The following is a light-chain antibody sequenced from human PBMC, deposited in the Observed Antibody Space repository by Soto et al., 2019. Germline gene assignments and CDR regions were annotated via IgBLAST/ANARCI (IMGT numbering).Light chain of an antibody. J-gene: IGKJ1*01. CDR3: QQYGSSPGT. V-gene: IGKV3-20*01. CDR2: GAS. CDR1: QSVSSSY. Sequence: EIVLTQSPGTLSLSPGERATLSCRASQSVSSSYLAWYQQKPGHAPRLLIYGASSRATCIPERFSGSGSGTDFTLTISRLEPEDFAVYYCQQYGSSPGTFGQGTKVEIK.